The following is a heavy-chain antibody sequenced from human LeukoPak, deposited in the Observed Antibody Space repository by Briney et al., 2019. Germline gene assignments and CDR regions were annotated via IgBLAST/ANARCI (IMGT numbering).Heavy chain of an antibody. CDR3: ARGGFIYGYSYFDY. Sequence: ASVKVSCKASGYSFTTYNINWVRHAPGQGLEWMGWMTTNSANSGYAQKFLGRATMTGDSSMSTAYLELSSLRSEDTAVYYCARGGFIYGYSYFDYWGQGTLVSVSS. J-gene: IGHJ4*02. CDR1: GYSFTTYN. CDR2: MTTNSANS. D-gene: IGHD5-18*01. V-gene: IGHV1-8*01.